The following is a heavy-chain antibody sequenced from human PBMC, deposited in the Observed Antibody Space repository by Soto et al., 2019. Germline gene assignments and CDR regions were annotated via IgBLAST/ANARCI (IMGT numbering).Heavy chain of an antibody. V-gene: IGHV4-31*03. Sequence: SETLSLTCTVSGGSISSGGYYWSWIRQHPGKGLEWIGYIYYSGSTYYNPSLKSRVTISVDTSKNQFSLKLSSVTAADTAVYYCARWAYSNPFDYWGQGTLVTVSS. CDR2: IYYSGST. J-gene: IGHJ4*02. CDR1: GGSISSGGYY. CDR3: ARWAYSNPFDY. D-gene: IGHD4-4*01.